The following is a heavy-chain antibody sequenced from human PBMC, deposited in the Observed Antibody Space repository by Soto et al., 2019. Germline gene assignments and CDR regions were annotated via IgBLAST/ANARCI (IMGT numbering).Heavy chain of an antibody. V-gene: IGHV1-46*01. J-gene: IGHJ3*02. CDR1: GYTFTSYY. CDR2: INPSDGST. CDR3: ASIELLIDAFDN. D-gene: IGHD3-16*01. Sequence: QVQLVQSGAEVKKPGASVNVSCKASGYTFTSYYMHWVRQAPGQGLEWMGIINPSDGSTTYAQKLQSRVTMTRDTSTRTIYMELSSLRSEDTAVYYCASIELLIDAFDNWGQGTMVTVSS.